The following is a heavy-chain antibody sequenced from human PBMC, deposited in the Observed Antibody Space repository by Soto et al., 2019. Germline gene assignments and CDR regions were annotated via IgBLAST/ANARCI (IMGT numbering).Heavy chain of an antibody. CDR3: TTGTQNFDY. CDR1: GFTFTTRA. V-gene: IGHV3-23*01. Sequence: EVQLLESGGGLVQPGGSLRLSCAASGFTFTTRAMSWVRQAPRKGLQWVSGISASGGTTYYADSVKGRLTISRDNSKNMLYLLMTSLRDDDTAVYYCTTGTQNFDYWGRGTRVTVSS. J-gene: IGHJ4*02. D-gene: IGHD3-10*01. CDR2: ISASGGTT.